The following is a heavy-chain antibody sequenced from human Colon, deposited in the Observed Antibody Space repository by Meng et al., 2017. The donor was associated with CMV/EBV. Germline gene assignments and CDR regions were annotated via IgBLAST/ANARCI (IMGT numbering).Heavy chain of an antibody. CDR3: ARAYPSYFFDS. CDR1: GGSINSGGYY. J-gene: IGHJ4*02. CDR2: VYFSGST. V-gene: IGHV4-30-4*01. Sequence: GCGGSINSGGYYWSWIRQPPGKGLEWIGYVYFSGSTYYTPSLQSRITISVDTSKSQFSLKLNSVTTADTAVYYCARAYPSYFFDSWGQGTLVTVSS.